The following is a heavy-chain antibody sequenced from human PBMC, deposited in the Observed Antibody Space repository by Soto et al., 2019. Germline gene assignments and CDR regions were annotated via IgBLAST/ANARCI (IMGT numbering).Heavy chain of an antibody. D-gene: IGHD6-19*01. CDR2: IKHSGSS. Sequence: SETLSLTCAVYAGSFSHYYWNWIRQSPGKGLEWIGKIKHSGSSNYNPSLRSRASISVDMSKNQFSLRLTSVTAADTAVYYCARGGSSDWQVALDIWGQGTMVTVS. J-gene: IGHJ3*02. V-gene: IGHV4-34*01. CDR1: AGSFSHYY. CDR3: ARGGSSDWQVALDI.